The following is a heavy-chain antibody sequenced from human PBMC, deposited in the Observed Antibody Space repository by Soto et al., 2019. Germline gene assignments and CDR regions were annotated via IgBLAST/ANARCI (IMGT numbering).Heavy chain of an antibody. Sequence: PGGSLRLSCAASGFTFSSYAMSWVRQAPGKGLEWVSAISGSGGSTYYADSVKGRFTISRDNSKNTLYLQMNSLRAEDTAVYYCALDVRRATRTTGPPSFGYRGQGTLVTVSS. J-gene: IGHJ4*02. D-gene: IGHD1-1*01. CDR2: ISGSGGST. CDR1: GFTFSSYA. V-gene: IGHV3-23*01. CDR3: ALDVRRATRTTGPPSFGY.